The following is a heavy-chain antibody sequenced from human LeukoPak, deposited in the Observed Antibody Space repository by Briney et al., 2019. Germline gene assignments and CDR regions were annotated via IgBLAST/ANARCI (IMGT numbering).Heavy chain of an antibody. CDR3: ATSVKLVGATNWFDP. V-gene: IGHV1-24*01. Sequence: ASVKVSCKVSGYTLTELSMHWVRQAPGKGLEWMGGFDPEDGETIYAQKFQGRVTMTEDTSTDTAYMELSSLRSEDTAVYYCATSVKLVGATNWFDPWGQGTLVTVSS. CDR2: FDPEDGET. J-gene: IGHJ5*02. CDR1: GYTLTELS. D-gene: IGHD1-26*01.